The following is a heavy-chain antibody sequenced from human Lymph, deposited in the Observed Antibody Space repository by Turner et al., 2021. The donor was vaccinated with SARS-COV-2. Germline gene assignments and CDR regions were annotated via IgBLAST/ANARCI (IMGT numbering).Heavy chain of an antibody. Sequence: EVQLLESGGGLVQPGGSLRLSCEASGFTFSSYAMSWVRQAPVKGLEWVSAISGSGGYTYYADSVKGRFTISRDNSKNTLYLQMNSLRAEDTAVYYCAKGVRGAMIVVVIPYFDYWGQGTLVTVSS. CDR2: ISGSGGYT. D-gene: IGHD3-22*01. V-gene: IGHV3-23*01. CDR3: AKGVRGAMIVVVIPYFDY. J-gene: IGHJ4*02. CDR1: GFTFSSYA.